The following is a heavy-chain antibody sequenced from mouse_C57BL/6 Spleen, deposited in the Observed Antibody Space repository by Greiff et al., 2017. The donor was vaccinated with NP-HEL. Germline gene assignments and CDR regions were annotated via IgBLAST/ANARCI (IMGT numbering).Heavy chain of an antibody. D-gene: IGHD2-5*01. V-gene: IGHV1-26*01. CDR3: ARRGSNYLRAMDY. Sequence: VQLQQSGPELVKPGASVKISCKASGYTFTDYYMNWVKQSHGKSLEWIGDINPNNGGTSYNQKFKGKATLTVDKSSSTAYMELRSLTSEDSAVYYCARRGSNYLRAMDYWGQGTSVTVSS. CDR2: INPNNGGT. CDR1: GYTFTDYY. J-gene: IGHJ4*01.